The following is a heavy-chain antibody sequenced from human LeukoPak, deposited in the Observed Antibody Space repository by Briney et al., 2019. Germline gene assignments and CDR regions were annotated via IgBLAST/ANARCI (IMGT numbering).Heavy chain of an antibody. J-gene: IGHJ3*02. Sequence: AETLSLTCTVSGGSISSYHWSWIRQPPGKRLEWNGFISYSGSTNSNPSLKSRVAISIDTSENQFSLKLSSVTAADTAVYYCVRGNYDSRGYSNAFDIWGQGAMVTVSS. D-gene: IGHD3-22*01. V-gene: IGHV4-59*01. CDR3: VRGNYDSRGYSNAFDI. CDR2: ISYSGST. CDR1: GGSISSYH.